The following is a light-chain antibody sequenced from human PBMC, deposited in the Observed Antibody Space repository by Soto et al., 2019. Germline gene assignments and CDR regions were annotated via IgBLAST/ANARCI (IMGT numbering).Light chain of an antibody. Sequence: QSVLTQPRSVSGSPGQSVTISCTGTSSDVGGYNYVSWYQQHPGKAPKLMIYDVSKRPSGVPDRFSGSKSGNTASLTISGRQAEDEADYYCCSYAGSFTYVFGPGTKLNVL. CDR1: SSDVGGYNY. CDR2: DVS. CDR3: CSYAGSFTYV. V-gene: IGLV2-11*01. J-gene: IGLJ1*01.